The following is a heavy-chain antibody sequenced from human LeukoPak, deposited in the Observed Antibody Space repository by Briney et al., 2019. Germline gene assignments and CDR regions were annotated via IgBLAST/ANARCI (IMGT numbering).Heavy chain of an antibody. Sequence: PGGSLRLSCAASGFTFSSYAMSWVRQAPGKGLEWVSAISGSGGSTYYADSVKGRFTISRDNSKNTLYLQMNSLRAEDTAVYYCAKYLGPFYIQLWLIDFWGQGTPVTVSS. CDR3: AKYLGPFYIQLWLIDF. CDR1: GFTFSSYA. CDR2: ISGSGGST. V-gene: IGHV3-23*01. D-gene: IGHD5-18*01. J-gene: IGHJ4*02.